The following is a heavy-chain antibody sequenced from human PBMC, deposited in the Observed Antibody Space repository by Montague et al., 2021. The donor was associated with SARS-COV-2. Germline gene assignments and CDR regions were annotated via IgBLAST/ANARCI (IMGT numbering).Heavy chain of an antibody. CDR1: GASVGSSD. V-gene: IGHV4-59*02. CDR3: ARETMAADAFDI. D-gene: IGHD1-14*01. CDR2: FYSVGST. J-gene: IGHJ3*02. Sequence: SETLSLTCTVSGASVGSSDWGWIRQSPGKGLEWIGYFYSVGSTDYNPSLKSRATISRDTSKNQSSLKVRSVTAADTAVYYCARETMAADAFDIWGQETMVTVSS.